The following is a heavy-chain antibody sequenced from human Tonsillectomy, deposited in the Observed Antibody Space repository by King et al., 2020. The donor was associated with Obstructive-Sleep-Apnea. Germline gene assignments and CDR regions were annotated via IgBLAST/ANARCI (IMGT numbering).Heavy chain of an antibody. V-gene: IGHV3-9*01. CDR3: ATEVGASGFDH. CDR2: ITWNSGNV. CDR1: GFAFDDHA. D-gene: IGHD1-26*01. Sequence: VQLVESGGALVQPGRSLRLSCAASGFAFDDHAMHWVRQAPGKGLEWVSTITWNSGNVYYADSVWGRFTISRDNARDSLYLQMNSLRVEDTAFYYCATEVGASGFDHWGQGTLVTVSS. J-gene: IGHJ4*02.